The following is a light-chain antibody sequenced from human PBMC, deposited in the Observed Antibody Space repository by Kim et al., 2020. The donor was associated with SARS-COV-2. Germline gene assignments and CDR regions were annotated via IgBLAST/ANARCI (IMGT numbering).Light chain of an antibody. CDR3: QQYGYSPWT. J-gene: IGKJ1*01. V-gene: IGKV3-20*01. Sequence: SPGVGAPLPCRASQTVSDSNLAGYQHKTGRATRVLIYGASARATGIPDRFSGSGSGTDFTLTISRLEPEDFAMYYCQQYGYSPWTFGQGTKVDIK. CDR2: GAS. CDR1: QTVSDSN.